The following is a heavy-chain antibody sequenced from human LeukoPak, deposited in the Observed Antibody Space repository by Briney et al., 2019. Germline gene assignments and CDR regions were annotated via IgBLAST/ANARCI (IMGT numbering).Heavy chain of an antibody. CDR2: ISYDGSNK. J-gene: IGHJ4*02. V-gene: IGHV3-30*18. D-gene: IGHD3-10*01. CDR3: VKDGGLGYYGSDDY. Sequence: GGSLRLSCAASGFTFCSYGMHWVRQAPGKGLEWVAVISYDGSNKYYADSVKGRFTISRDNSKNTLYLQMNSLRAEDTAVHYCVKDGGLGYYGSDDYWGQGTLVTVSS. CDR1: GFTFCSYG.